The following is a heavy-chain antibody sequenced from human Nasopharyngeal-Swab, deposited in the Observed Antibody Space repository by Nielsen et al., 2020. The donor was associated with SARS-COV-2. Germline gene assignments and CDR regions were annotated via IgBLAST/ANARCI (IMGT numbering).Heavy chain of an antibody. D-gene: IGHD4-23*01. CDR3: TRDIGGKYGY. J-gene: IGHJ4*02. CDR1: GFTLSSYS. V-gene: IGHV3-48*01. Sequence: GESLKISCAASGFTLSSYSMNWVRQAPGKGLEWVSYISSSSTIYYADSVKGRFTISRDNAKNSLYLQMNSLRAEDTAVYYCTRDIGGKYGYWGQGNLVTVSS. CDR2: ISSSSTI.